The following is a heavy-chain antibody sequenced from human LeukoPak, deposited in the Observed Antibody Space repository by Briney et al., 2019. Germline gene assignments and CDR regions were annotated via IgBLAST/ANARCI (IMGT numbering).Heavy chain of an antibody. J-gene: IGHJ3*02. CDR1: GYTFTSYY. CDR2: INPSGGST. D-gene: IGHD5-18*01. V-gene: IGHV1-46*01. Sequence: ASVKVSCKASGYTFTSYYMHWVRQAPGQGLEWMGIINPSGGSTSYVQKFQGRVTMTRDTSTSTVYMELSSLRSEDTAVYYCARDGPRGYSYGYNAFDIWGQGTMVTVSS. CDR3: ARDGPRGYSYGYNAFDI.